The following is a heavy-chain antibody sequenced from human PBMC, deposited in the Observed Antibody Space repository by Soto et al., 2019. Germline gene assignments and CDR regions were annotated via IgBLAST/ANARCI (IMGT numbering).Heavy chain of an antibody. CDR2: INPNSGGT. D-gene: IGHD1-26*01. J-gene: IGHJ6*02. Sequence: ASVKVSCKASGYTFSDYYMHWVRQAPGQGLEWMGWINPNSGGTNYAQKFQGWVTMTRDTSISTAYMELSRLRSDDTAVYYCATAKLRSGTYPAQYYYYGMDVWGQGSTVTVS. CDR3: ATAKLRSGTYPAQYYYYGMDV. CDR1: GYTFSDYY. V-gene: IGHV1-2*04.